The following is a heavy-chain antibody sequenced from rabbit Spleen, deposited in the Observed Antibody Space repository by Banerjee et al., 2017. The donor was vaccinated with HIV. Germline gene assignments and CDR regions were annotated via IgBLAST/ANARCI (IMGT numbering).Heavy chain of an antibody. V-gene: IGHV1S40*01. CDR1: GFSFSSSDY. D-gene: IGHD1-1*01. J-gene: IGHJ4*01. Sequence: QSLEESGGDLVKPGASLTLTCTASGFSFSSSDYMCWVRQAPGKGLEWIGCIYAGSNNTYYATWAKGRFTISKTSSTTVTLQVTCLTAADTATYFCARGYYLDLWGPGTLVT. CDR2: IYAGSNNT. CDR3: ARGYYLDL.